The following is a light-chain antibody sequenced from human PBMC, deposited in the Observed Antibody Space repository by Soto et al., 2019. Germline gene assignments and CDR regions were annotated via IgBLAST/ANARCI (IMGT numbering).Light chain of an antibody. CDR3: SLCTSSNTLNWV. J-gene: IGLJ3*02. CDR1: SSDVGGYNY. CDR2: DVS. V-gene: IGLV2-14*01. Sequence: QSALTQPASVSGSPGQSITFSCTGTSSDVGGYNYVSWYQQHPGKAPKLIIYDVSNRPSGVSNRFSGSKSGNTASLTISGLQAEDEADYYCSLCTSSNTLNWVFGAGTKLTVL.